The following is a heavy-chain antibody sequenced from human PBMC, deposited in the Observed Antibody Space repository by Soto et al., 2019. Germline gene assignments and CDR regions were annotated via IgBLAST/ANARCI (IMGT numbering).Heavy chain of an antibody. D-gene: IGHD2-2*01. CDR3: ARSQGSSTSLEIYYYYYYGMDV. J-gene: IGHJ6*02. CDR2: IIPISDTT. CDR1: GGTFSSYA. V-gene: IGHV1-69*01. Sequence: QVQLVQSGAELKKPGSSVKVSCKASGGTFSSYAISWVRQAPGQGLEWMGGIIPISDTTNYAQKFQGRVTITADESTSTAYMELSSLRSEDTAVYYCARSQGSSTSLEIYYYYYYGMDVWGQGTMVTVSS.